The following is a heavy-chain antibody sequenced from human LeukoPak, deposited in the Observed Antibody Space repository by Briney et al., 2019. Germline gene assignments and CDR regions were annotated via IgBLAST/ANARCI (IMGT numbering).Heavy chain of an antibody. Sequence: ASVKVSCKASGYTFTSYGISWVRQAPGQGLEWMGWISAYNGNTNYAQKLQGRVTMTTDTSTSTAYMELRSLRSDDTAVYYCARGAVVPAAEPRPFDYWGQGTLVTVSS. CDR3: ARGAVVPAAEPRPFDY. V-gene: IGHV1-18*01. CDR2: ISAYNGNT. CDR1: GYTFTSYG. D-gene: IGHD2-2*01. J-gene: IGHJ4*02.